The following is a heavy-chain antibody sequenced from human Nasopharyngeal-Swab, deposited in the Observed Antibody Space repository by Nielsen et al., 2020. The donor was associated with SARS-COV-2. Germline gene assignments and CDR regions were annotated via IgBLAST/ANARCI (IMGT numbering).Heavy chain of an antibody. D-gene: IGHD6-6*01. V-gene: IGHV1-69*13. CDR1: GGTLTTYS. CDR3: ARGIEYSSSSWFEY. Sequence: SVKVSCKTSGGTLTTYSIAWVRQAPGQGLEWMGRIFPLYGSVAYAPRFQGRVTITADESTNTAHMELSSLRSEDTAMYYCARGIEYSSSSWFEYWGQGTLVTVSS. CDR2: IFPLYGSV. J-gene: IGHJ4*02.